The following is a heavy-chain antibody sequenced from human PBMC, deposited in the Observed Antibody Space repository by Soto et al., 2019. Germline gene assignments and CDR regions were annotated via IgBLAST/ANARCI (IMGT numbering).Heavy chain of an antibody. J-gene: IGHJ3*02. D-gene: IGHD3-22*01. CDR2: ISGSGDYT. CDR3: AKGLTMIVVADAFDI. V-gene: IGHV3-23*01. Sequence: PGGSLRLSCAASGFTFSSYAITWVRQAPGKGLEWVSAISGSGDYTYYADSVKGRFTISRDNSKDTLYLQMNSLRAEDTAVYYCAKGLTMIVVADAFDIWGQGTMVTVSS. CDR1: GFTFSSYA.